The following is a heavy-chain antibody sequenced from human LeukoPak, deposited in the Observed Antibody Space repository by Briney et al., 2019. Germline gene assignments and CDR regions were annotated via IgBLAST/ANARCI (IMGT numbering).Heavy chain of an antibody. J-gene: IGHJ4*02. CDR2: ISYDGSNK. D-gene: IGHD6-19*01. Sequence: PGGSLRLSCAASGFTFSSYAMHWVRQAPGKGLGWVAVISYDGSNKYYADSVKGRFTISRDNSKNTLYLQMNSLRAEDTAVYYCARSIAVAEPGQVWGQGTLVTVSS. CDR3: ARSIAVAEPGQV. V-gene: IGHV3-30*04. CDR1: GFTFSSYA.